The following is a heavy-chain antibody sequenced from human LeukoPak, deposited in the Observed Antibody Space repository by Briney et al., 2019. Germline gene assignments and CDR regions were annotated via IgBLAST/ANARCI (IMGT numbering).Heavy chain of an antibody. CDR2: VVGSGGST. V-gene: IGHV3-23*01. J-gene: IGHJ4*02. CDR3: AKALKRTSGNYFGSCMDY. CDR1: GFGFNSYA. D-gene: IGHD1-26*01. Sequence: PGRSLRLSCAASGFGFNSYAMSWVRQARGKGLEWVSAVVGSGGSTYYADSVKGRFTISRDNSKNMLFLQMNSLRDEDTAVYYCAKALKRTSGNYFGSCMDYWGQGSLVTVSS.